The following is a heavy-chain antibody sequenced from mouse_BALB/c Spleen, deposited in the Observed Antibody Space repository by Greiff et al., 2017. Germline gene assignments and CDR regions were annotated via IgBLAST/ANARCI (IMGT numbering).Heavy chain of an antibody. CDR3: TRWLLRGFAY. J-gene: IGHJ3*01. CDR2: IRLKSDNYAT. CDR1: GFTFSSYW. Sequence: EVKVEESGGGLVQPGGSMKLSCVASGFTFSSYWMSWVRQSPEKGLEWVAEIRLKSDNYATHYAESVKGKFTISRDDSKSRLYLQMNSLRAEDTGIYYCTRWLLRGFAYWGQGTLVTVSA. V-gene: IGHV6-6*02. D-gene: IGHD2-3*01.